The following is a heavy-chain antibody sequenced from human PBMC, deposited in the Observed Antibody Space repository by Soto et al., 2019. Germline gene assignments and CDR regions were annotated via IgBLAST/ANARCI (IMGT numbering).Heavy chain of an antibody. CDR1: GYIFTNYG. V-gene: IGHV1-18*01. CDR2: TIAHNGNT. D-gene: IGHD2-15*01. J-gene: IGHJ4*02. CDR3: AREGRFCDPGSCYSFDY. Sequence: ASVKVSCKASGYIFTNYGISWVRQAPGQGLQWMGWTIAHNGNTNYAQQFQGRVTMTTDTSTRTAYMELRSLRSDDTAVYYCAREGRFCDPGSCYSFDYWGQGTLVTVSS.